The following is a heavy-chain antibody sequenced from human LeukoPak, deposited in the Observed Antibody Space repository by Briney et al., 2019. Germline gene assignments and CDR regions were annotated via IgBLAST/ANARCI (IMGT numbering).Heavy chain of an antibody. J-gene: IGHJ4*02. V-gene: IGHV4-59*01. CDR2: IYYSGST. Sequence: SETLSLTCTVSGGSISSYYWSWIRQPPGKGLEWIGYIYYSGSTNYNPSLKSRVTISVDTSKNQFSLKLSSVTAADTAVYYCARASEVEHHKGGLDYWGQGTLVTVSS. CDR3: ARASEVEHHKGGLDY. CDR1: GGSISSYY. D-gene: IGHD1/OR15-1a*01.